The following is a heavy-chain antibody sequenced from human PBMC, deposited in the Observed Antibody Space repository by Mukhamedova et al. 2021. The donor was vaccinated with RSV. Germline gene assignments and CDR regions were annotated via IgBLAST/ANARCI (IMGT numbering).Heavy chain of an antibody. Sequence: VRQAPGKGLEWVAGVKANGIDKYYVDSVKGRFTISRDNAKNSLFLEMNNVRAEDTAVYYCVRDRTSATPDVRGAYWSQGTLVTV. CDR2: VKANGIDK. CDR3: VRDRTSATPDVRGAY. J-gene: IGHJ4*02. D-gene: IGHD3-10*01. V-gene: IGHV3-7*01.